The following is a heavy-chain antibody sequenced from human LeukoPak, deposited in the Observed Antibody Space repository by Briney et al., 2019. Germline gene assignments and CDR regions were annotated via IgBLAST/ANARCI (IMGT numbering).Heavy chain of an antibody. CDR2: ITPYNGNT. D-gene: IGHD4-23*01. J-gene: IGHJ4*02. CDR1: GYTFIGYS. CDR3: AREYGGNPGLFGY. V-gene: IGHV1-18*01. Sequence: ASVKVSCKASGYTFIGYSISWVRQAPGHGLEWMGWITPYNGNTNYVQNFQGRVTMTTDTSTSTAYMELRSLRSDDTAVYYRAREYGGNPGLFGYWGQGTLVTVSS.